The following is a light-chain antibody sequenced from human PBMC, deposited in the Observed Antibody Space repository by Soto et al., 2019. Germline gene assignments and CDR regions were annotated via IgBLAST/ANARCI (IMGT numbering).Light chain of an antibody. Sequence: EIVLTQSPGTLSLSPGERATLSCRASQSVSSSYLAWYQQKPGQAPRLLIYGASSRATGIPDRFSGSGSGTDFTLTISSLETEDFAVYYWQQYYSMPLTFGGGTNVEIK. CDR2: GAS. CDR3: QQYYSMPLT. J-gene: IGKJ4*01. CDR1: QSVSSSY. V-gene: IGKV3-20*01.